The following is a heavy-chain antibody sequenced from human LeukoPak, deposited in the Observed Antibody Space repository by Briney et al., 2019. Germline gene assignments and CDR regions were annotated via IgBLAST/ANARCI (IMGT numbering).Heavy chain of an antibody. CDR2: IYYSGST. D-gene: IGHD6-19*01. Sequence: SETLSLTCTVSGGSISSGGYYWSWIRQHPGKGLEWIGYIYYSGSTYYNPSLKSRVTISVDTSKNQFSLKLSSVTAADTAVYYCARVSSGWYGGFDYWGQGTLVTVSS. CDR3: ARVSSGWYGGFDY. V-gene: IGHV4-31*03. CDR1: GGSISSGGYY. J-gene: IGHJ4*02.